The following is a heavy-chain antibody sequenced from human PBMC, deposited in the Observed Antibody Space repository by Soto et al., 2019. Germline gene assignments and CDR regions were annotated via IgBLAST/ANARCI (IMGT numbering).Heavy chain of an antibody. D-gene: IGHD2-2*01. V-gene: IGHV4-31*03. J-gene: IGHJ6*02. Sequence: TLSLTRTVSGGSISSGGYYWSWIRQHPGKGLEWIGYIYYSGSTYYNPSLKSRVTISVDTSKNQFSLKLSSVTAADTAVYYCARDRIVPAARTHYYYYGMDVWGQGTTVTVSS. CDR3: ARDRIVPAARTHYYYYGMDV. CDR1: GGSISSGGYY. CDR2: IYYSGST.